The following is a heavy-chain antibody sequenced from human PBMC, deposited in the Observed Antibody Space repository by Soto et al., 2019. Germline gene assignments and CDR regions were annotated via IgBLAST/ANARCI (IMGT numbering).Heavy chain of an antibody. CDR3: ARVVGVTIFGRGMDV. CDR2: IYYSGST. V-gene: IGHV4-31*03. CDR1: GGSISSGGYY. Sequence: QVQLQESGPGLVKPSQTLSLTCTVSGGSISSGGYYWSWIRQHPGKGLEWIGYIYYSGSTYYNPSLTSRVTRSVAASKNQFSLKLSSVTAADTAVYYCARVVGVTIFGRGMDVWGQGTTVTVSS. D-gene: IGHD3-3*01. J-gene: IGHJ6*02.